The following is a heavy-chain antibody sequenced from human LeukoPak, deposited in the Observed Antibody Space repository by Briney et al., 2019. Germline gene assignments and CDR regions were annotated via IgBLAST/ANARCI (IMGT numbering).Heavy chain of an antibody. CDR1: GGTFSSYA. V-gene: IGHV1-69*05. CDR3: ARGGSGGTLEH. CDR2: IIPIFGTA. Sequence: SVKVSCKASGGTFSSYAISWVRQAPGQGLEWMGRIIPIFGTANYAQKFQGRVTMTRNTSISTAYMELSSLRSEDTAVYYCARGGSGGTLEHWGQGTLVTVSS. D-gene: IGHD6-19*01. J-gene: IGHJ1*01.